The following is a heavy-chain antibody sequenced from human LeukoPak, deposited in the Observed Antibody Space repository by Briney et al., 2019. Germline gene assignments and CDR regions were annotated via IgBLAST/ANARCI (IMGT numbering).Heavy chain of an antibody. Sequence: PGGSLRLSCAASGFTFSSYGMHWVRQAPGKGLEWVALIWYDGSDNYYADSMKGRFTISRDNSKNTLYLQMNTLRADDTAVYYCARDWGDYGDYANLDYWGQGTQVTVSS. D-gene: IGHD4-17*01. V-gene: IGHV3-33*01. CDR2: IWYDGSDN. CDR1: GFTFSSYG. J-gene: IGHJ4*02. CDR3: ARDWGDYGDYANLDY.